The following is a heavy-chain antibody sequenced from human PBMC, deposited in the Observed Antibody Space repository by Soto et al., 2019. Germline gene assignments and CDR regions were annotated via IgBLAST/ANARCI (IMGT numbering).Heavy chain of an antibody. CDR2: ISFDGGDK. V-gene: IGHV3-30-3*01. CDR1: GFTFSSYV. J-gene: IGHJ6*02. Sequence: GESLRLSXAASGFTFSSYVMHWVRQAPGKGPEWVALISFDGGDKFYADSGKGRFTISRDNSKNTLYLQMNTLMREDTAVSYCARTCSSTSCHQFYYYYALDVWGQGTTVTVSS. D-gene: IGHD2-2*01. CDR3: ARTCSSTSCHQFYYYYALDV.